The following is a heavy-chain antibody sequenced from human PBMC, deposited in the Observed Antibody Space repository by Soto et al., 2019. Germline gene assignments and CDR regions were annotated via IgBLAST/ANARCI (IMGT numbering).Heavy chain of an antibody. CDR3: ARAAVASYYFDY. CDR1: GGSFSGYY. CDR2: INHSGST. Sequence: SETLSLTCAVYGGSFSGYYWSWIRQPPGKGLEWIGEINHSGSTNYNPSLKSRVTISVDTSKNQFSLKLSSVTAADTAVYYCARAAVASYYFDYWGQGTLVTVSS. V-gene: IGHV4-34*01. D-gene: IGHD6-19*01. J-gene: IGHJ4*02.